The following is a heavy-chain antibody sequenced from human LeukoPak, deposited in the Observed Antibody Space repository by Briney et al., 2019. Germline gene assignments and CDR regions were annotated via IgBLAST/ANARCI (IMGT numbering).Heavy chain of an antibody. CDR2: IYYSGST. CDR1: GGSISSSSYY. J-gene: IGHJ4*02. Sequence: SETLSLTCTVSGGSISSSSYYWSWIRQPPGKGLEWIGYIYYSGSTNYNPSLKSRVTISVDTSKNQFSLKLSSVTAADTAVYYCARGPKMATIYYWGQGTLVTVSS. CDR3: ARGPKMATIYY. V-gene: IGHV4-61*01. D-gene: IGHD5-24*01.